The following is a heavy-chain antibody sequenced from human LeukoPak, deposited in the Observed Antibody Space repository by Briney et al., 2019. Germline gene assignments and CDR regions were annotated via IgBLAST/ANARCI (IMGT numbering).Heavy chain of an antibody. CDR1: GYTFTGYY. V-gene: IGHV1-2*02. Sequence: ASVKVSCKASGYTFTGYYMHWGRQAPGQGLEWMGWINPNSGGTNYAQKFQGRVTMTRDTSISTAYMELSRLRSDDTAVYYCARDRAKYYYDSSGYYTFDYWGQGTLVTVSS. CDR3: ARDRAKYYYDSSGYYTFDY. CDR2: INPNSGGT. J-gene: IGHJ4*02. D-gene: IGHD3-22*01.